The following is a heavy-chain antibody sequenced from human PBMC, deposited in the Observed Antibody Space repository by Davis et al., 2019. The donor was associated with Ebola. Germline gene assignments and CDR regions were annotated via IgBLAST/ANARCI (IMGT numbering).Heavy chain of an antibody. V-gene: IGHV1-18*01. Sequence: AASVKVSCKASGYTFTRCGISWVRQAPGQGLEWMGWISGYTGETNYAQKFQGRVTMTRDTSTSTVYMELSSLRSEDTAVYYCARGYSSSWDEFDYWGQGTLVTVSS. CDR3: ARGYSSSWDEFDY. CDR2: ISGYTGET. D-gene: IGHD6-13*01. J-gene: IGHJ4*02. CDR1: GYTFTRCG.